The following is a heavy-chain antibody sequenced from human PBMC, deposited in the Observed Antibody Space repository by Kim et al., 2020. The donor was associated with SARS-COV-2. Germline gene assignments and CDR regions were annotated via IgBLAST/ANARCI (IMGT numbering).Heavy chain of an antibody. V-gene: IGHV4-34*01. Sequence: SETLSLTCAVYGGSFSGYYWSWIRQPPGKGLEWIGEINHSGSTNYNPSLKSRVTIPVDTSKNQFSLKLSSVTAADTAVYYCARGIPYYYDSSGRPRWFDPWGQGTLVTVSS. J-gene: IGHJ5*02. CDR3: ARGIPYYYDSSGRPRWFDP. CDR2: INHSGST. CDR1: GGSFSGYY. D-gene: IGHD3-22*01.